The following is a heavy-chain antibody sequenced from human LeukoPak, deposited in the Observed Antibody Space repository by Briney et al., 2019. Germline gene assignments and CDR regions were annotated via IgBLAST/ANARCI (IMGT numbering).Heavy chain of an antibody. CDR2: ISAYNGNT. V-gene: IGHV1-18*04. Sequence: ASVKVSCKASGYTFTGHYIHWVRQAPGQGLEWMGWISAYNGNTNYAQKLQGRVTMTTDTSTSTAYMELRSLRSDDTAVYYCARVGHGKTYYYDSSGRPDNAFDIWGQGTMVTVSS. D-gene: IGHD3-22*01. J-gene: IGHJ3*02. CDR3: ARVGHGKTYYYDSSGRPDNAFDI. CDR1: GYTFTGHY.